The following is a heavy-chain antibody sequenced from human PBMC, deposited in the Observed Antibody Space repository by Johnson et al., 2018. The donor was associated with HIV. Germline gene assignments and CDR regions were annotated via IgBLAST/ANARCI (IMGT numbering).Heavy chain of an antibody. CDR1: GFTFTSYA. CDR3: ASEGEYSSSLWGDAFDI. D-gene: IGHD6-6*01. J-gene: IGHJ3*02. CDR2: ISYDESNK. V-gene: IGHV3-30*04. Sequence: QMQLVESGGGVVQPGGSLRLSCAASGFTFTSYAMHWVRQAPGKGLEWVAVISYDESNKYYADSVKGRFTISRDNAKNSLYLQMNSLRAEDTAVYYCASEGEYSSSLWGDAFDIWGQGTMVTVSS.